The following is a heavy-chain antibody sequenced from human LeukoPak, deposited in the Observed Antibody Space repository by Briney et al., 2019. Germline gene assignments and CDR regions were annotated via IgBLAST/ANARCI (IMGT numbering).Heavy chain of an antibody. D-gene: IGHD4-23*01. CDR3: AKKSPYGGRDY. CDR2: ISGNGVST. Sequence: PGGSLRLSCAASGFTFSNYAMSWVRQAPGKGLEWVSAISGNGVSTYYADSVKGRFTISRDNSKNTLYLQVNSLTFEDTAVYYCAKKSPYGGRDYWGQGTLVTVSS. V-gene: IGHV3-23*01. CDR1: GFTFSNYA. J-gene: IGHJ4*02.